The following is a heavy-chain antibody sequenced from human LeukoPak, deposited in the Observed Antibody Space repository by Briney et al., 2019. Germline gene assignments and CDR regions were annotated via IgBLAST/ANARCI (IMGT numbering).Heavy chain of an antibody. CDR2: IYHSGST. CDR3: ARHYGP. V-gene: IGHV4-34*01. D-gene: IGHD3-16*01. Sequence: KPSETLSLTCAVYGGSFSGYYWSWIRQPPGKGLEWIGSIYHSGSTYYNPSLKSRVTISVDTSRNQFSLNLSPVTAADTAVYYCARHYGPWGQGTLVAVSS. J-gene: IGHJ5*02. CDR1: GGSFSGYY.